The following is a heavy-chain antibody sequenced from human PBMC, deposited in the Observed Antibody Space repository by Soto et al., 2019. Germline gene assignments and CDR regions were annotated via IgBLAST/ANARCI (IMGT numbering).Heavy chain of an antibody. V-gene: IGHV1-69*13. CDR3: ARDRNYYDSSAQEGYFDY. J-gene: IGHJ4*02. D-gene: IGHD3-22*01. CDR2: IIPIFGTA. Sequence: ASVKVSCKASGGTFSSYAISWVRQAPGQGLEWMGGIIPIFGTANYAQKFQGGVTITADESTSTAYMELSSLRSEDTAVYYCARDRNYYDSSAQEGYFDYWGQGTLVTVSS. CDR1: GGTFSSYA.